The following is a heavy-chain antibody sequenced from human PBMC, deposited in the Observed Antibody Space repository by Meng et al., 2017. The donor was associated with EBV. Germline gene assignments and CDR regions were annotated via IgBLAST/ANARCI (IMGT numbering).Heavy chain of an antibody. D-gene: IGHD3-10*01. Sequence: QVQVLQSGAEVKKPGSSVKVSCRTSGGTFRSDAVSSVRQAPGQGLEWMGGLIPMVGAPHYAQKFQGRVTIIADESTSTHSMELNSLRSEDTAMYYCASESGRGFTPDYWGQGTLVTVSS. CDR3: ASESGRGFTPDY. CDR2: LIPMVGAP. CDR1: GGTFRSDA. J-gene: IGHJ4*02. V-gene: IGHV1-69*01.